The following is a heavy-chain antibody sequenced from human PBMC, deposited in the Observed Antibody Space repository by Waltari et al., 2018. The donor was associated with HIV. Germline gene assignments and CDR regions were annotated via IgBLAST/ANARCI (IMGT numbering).Heavy chain of an antibody. CDR1: GGTFSSYA. Sequence: QVQLVQSGAEVKKPGSSVKVSCKASGGTFSSYAISWVRQAPGQGLEWMGGISRIFGTANYEQKFQGRVTITADESTSTAYMELSSLRSEDTAVYYCARALLNYYDSSGYWALDYWGQGTLVTVSS. V-gene: IGHV1-69*12. J-gene: IGHJ4*02. CDR2: ISRIFGTA. CDR3: ARALLNYYDSSGYWALDY. D-gene: IGHD3-22*01.